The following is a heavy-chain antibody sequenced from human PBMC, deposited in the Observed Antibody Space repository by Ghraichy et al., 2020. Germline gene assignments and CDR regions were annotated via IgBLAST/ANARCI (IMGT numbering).Heavy chain of an antibody. CDR1: GFTFSSCS. CDR3: ARITSSGPYGMDV. V-gene: IGHV3-21*01. J-gene: IGHJ6*02. D-gene: IGHD1-1*01. Sequence: GGSLRLSCAASGFTFSSCSMNWVRQAPGKGLDWVSAISSDSKYIYYADSVKGRFTISRDNAKSSLYLQMNSLGAEDTAVYYCARITSSGPYGMDVWGQGTTVTVSS. CDR2: ISSDSKYI.